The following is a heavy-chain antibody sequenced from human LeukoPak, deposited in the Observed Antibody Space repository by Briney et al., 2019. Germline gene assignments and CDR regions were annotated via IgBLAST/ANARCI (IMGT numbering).Heavy chain of an antibody. CDR1: GYTSTGYY. J-gene: IGHJ6*02. V-gene: IGHV1-2*06. D-gene: IGHD6-13*01. CDR2: INPNSGGT. Sequence: ASVKVSCKASGYTSTGYYMHWVRQAPGQGLEWMGRINPNSGGTNYAQKFQGRVTMTRDTSISTAYMELSRLRSDDTAVYYCARVLAAGSSYYYGMDVWGQGTTVTVSS. CDR3: ARVLAAGSSYYYGMDV.